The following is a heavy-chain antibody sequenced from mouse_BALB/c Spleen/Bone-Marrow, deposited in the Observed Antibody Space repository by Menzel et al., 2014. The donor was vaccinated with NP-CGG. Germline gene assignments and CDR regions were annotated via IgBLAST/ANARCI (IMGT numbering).Heavy chain of an antibody. J-gene: IGHJ4*01. CDR2: IWGDGST. CDR3: AREPHYYAMDY. CDR1: GFSFTGYG. V-gene: IGHV2-6-7*01. Sequence: VQVVESGPGLVAPSQSLSITCTVSGFSFTGYGVNWVRQPPGKGLEWLGMIWGDGSTDYNSALKSRLSISKDNSKSQVFLKMNRLQTDDTARYYCAREPHYYAMDYWGQGTSVTVSS.